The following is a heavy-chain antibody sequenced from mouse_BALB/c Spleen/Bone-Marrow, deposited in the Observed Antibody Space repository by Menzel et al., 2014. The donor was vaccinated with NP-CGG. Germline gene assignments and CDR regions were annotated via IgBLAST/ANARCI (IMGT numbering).Heavy chain of an antibody. CDR1: GFSLTDYG. V-gene: IGHV2-6-7*01. J-gene: IGHJ2*01. CDR2: IWGDGGT. Sequence: VQVVESGPGLVAPSQSLSITCTVSGFSLTDYGVNWVRQPPGKNLEWLGMIWGDGGTDYNSALRSRLSISKDNSQSQVFLKMNSLETDDTARYYCARDLYYYGFDYWGQGTTLTVSS. D-gene: IGHD1-1*01. CDR3: ARDLYYYGFDY.